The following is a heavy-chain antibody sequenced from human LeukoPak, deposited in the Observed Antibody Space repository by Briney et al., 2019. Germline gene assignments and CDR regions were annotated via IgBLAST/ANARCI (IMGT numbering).Heavy chain of an antibody. D-gene: IGHD4-17*01. J-gene: IGHJ4*02. CDR2: ISSSSSYI. CDR3: ARVSTVTRLGFDY. CDR1: GFTFSSYS. Sequence: GGSLRPSCAASGFTFSSYSMNWVRQAPGKGLEWVSSISSSSSYIYYADSVKGRFTISRDNAKNSLYLQMNSLRAEDTAVYYCARVSTVTRLGFDYWGQGTLVTVSS. V-gene: IGHV3-21*01.